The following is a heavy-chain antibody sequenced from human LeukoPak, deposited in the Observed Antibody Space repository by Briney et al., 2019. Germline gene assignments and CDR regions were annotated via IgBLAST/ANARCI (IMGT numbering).Heavy chain of an antibody. Sequence: GGSLRLSCAASGFTFSSYNMNWVRQAPGKGLEWISYITSGGSYIYYPDSVKGRFTISRDNAKNSLYLQMNSLRAEDTAVYYCARETSYCSGGSCYYGMDVWGQGTTVTVSS. CDR1: GFTFSSYN. V-gene: IGHV3-21*01. CDR2: ITSGGSYI. CDR3: ARETSYCSGGSCYYGMDV. J-gene: IGHJ6*02. D-gene: IGHD2-15*01.